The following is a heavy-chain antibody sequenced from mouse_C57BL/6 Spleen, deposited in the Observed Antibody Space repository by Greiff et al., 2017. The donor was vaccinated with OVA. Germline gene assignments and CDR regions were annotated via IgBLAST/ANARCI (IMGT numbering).Heavy chain of an antibody. CDR3: ARMDYYGSSLYWYFDV. D-gene: IGHD1-1*01. Sequence: QVQLKQSGPGLVQPSQSLSITCTVSGFSLTSYSVHWVRQSPGKGLEWLGVIWSGGSTDYNAAFISRLSISKDNSKSQVFCKMNSLQADDTAIYYCARMDYYGSSLYWYFDVWGTGTTVTVSS. CDR1: GFSLTSYS. V-gene: IGHV2-2*01. J-gene: IGHJ1*03. CDR2: IWSGGST.